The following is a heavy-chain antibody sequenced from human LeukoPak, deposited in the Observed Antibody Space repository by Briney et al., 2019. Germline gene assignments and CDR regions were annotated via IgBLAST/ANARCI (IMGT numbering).Heavy chain of an antibody. CDR2: IKSKSYGGAI. Sequence: PGGSLRLSCAPSGINFGNAWMTWVRQAPGEGREWIGGIKSKSYGGAIEYAAAVKSRFSISRDDSTNTLNLQMNSLKIEDTGVYYCTTDGSPYSGAASFDYWGLGTLVTVSS. D-gene: IGHD2-15*01. J-gene: IGHJ4*02. CDR1: GINFGNAW. V-gene: IGHV3-15*01. CDR3: TTDGSPYSGAASFDY.